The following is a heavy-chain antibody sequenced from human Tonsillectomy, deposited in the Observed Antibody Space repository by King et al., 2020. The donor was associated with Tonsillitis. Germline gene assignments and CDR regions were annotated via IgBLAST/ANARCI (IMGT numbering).Heavy chain of an antibody. CDR1: GDSVYSNSDA. V-gene: IGHV6-1*01. D-gene: IGHD7-27*01. J-gene: IGHJ3*02. CDR3: ARYPDWGHAFDI. Sequence: VQLQQSGPGLVKPSQTLSLTCAISGDSVYSNSDAWNWLRQSPSRGLECLGRTYYMSGWHYGYAVAVRSPITINADTSKNQFSLHLNSVTPDDTAVYYCARYPDWGHAFDIWGQGTMVTVSS. CDR2: TYYMSGWHY.